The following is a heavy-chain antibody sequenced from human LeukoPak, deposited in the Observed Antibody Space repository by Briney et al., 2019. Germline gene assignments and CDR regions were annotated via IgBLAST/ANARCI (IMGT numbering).Heavy chain of an antibody. D-gene: IGHD3-22*01. CDR1: GGSISSYY. CDR2: IYTSGST. V-gene: IGHV4-4*07. Sequence: SETLSLTCTVAGGSISSYYWSWIRQPAGKGLEWIGRIYTSGSTNYNPSLKSRVTMSVDTSKNQFSLKLSSVTAADTAVYYCARGHEYYDSSGYYQGPVDYWAREPWSPSPQ. J-gene: IGHJ4*02. CDR3: ARGHEYYDSSGYYQGPVDY.